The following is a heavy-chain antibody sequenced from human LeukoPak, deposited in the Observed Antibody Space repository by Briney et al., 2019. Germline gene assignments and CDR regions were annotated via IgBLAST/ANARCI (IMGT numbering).Heavy chain of an antibody. J-gene: IGHJ3*02. D-gene: IGHD3-22*01. CDR3: AKDLLQTFFFDSSGYYSDAFGM. Sequence: GGSLRLSCAASEFTFSNFAMSWVRQAPGKGLEWVSTISGSGDNTYYADSVKGRFTISRDNSKNTLSLHMNTLRAEDTAVYYCAKDLLQTFFFDSSGYYSDAFGMWGQGTMVAVSP. CDR2: ISGSGDNT. V-gene: IGHV3-23*01. CDR1: EFTFSNFA.